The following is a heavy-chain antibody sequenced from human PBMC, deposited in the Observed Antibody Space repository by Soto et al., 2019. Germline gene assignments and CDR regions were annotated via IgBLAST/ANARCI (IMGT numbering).Heavy chain of an antibody. CDR1: GFTFSNYI. D-gene: IGHD3-10*01. CDR2: ILHDGNNK. CDR3: ARDDEGGSYCDLGY. V-gene: IGHV3-30-3*01. Sequence: QVQLVESGGGVVQPGRSLRLSCAASGFTFSNYIMHWVRQAPGKGLEWVAIILHDGNNKYYADSVKGRCTISRDNSKNTLYLQMNSLRTEDTAIYYCARDDEGGSYCDLGYWGQGTLVTVSS. J-gene: IGHJ4*02.